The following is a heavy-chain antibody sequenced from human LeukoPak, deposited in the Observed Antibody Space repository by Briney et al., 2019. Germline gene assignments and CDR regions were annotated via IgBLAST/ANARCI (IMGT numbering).Heavy chain of an antibody. Sequence: SETLSLTCAVYGGSFSGYYWSWIRQPPGKGLEWIGEISHSGSTNYNPSLKSRVTISVDTSKNQFSLKLSSVTAADTAVYYCARGKVKRIQLRFEWYFDLWGRGTLVTVSS. J-gene: IGHJ2*01. CDR3: ARGKVKRIQLRFEWYFDL. CDR1: GGSFSGYY. V-gene: IGHV4-34*01. D-gene: IGHD5-18*01. CDR2: ISHSGST.